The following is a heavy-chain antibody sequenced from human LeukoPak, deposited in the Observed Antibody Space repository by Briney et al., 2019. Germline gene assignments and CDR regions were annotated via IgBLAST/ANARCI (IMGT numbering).Heavy chain of an antibody. D-gene: IGHD1-7*01. Sequence: SETPSLTCAVYGGSFSGYYWSWIRQPPGKGLEWIGEINHSGSTNYNPSLKSRVTISVDTSKNQFSLKLSSVTAADTAVYYCARVRLINWNSRFDYWGRGTLVTVSS. CDR2: INHSGST. CDR1: GGSFSGYY. J-gene: IGHJ4*02. CDR3: ARVRLINWNSRFDY. V-gene: IGHV4-34*01.